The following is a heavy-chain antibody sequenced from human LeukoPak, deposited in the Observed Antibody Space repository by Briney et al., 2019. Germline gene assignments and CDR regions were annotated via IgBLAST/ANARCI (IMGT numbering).Heavy chain of an antibody. D-gene: IGHD1-26*01. V-gene: IGHV4-4*07. J-gene: IGHJ4*02. CDR3: ASEQTTSGGRRLDS. CDR1: GGSITDSF. CDR2: IYSSGIT. Sequence: KTSETLSLTCTVSGGSITDSFWTWIRQPAGKGLEWIGRIYSSGITNCSPSLKSRVTMSVDTFKNQFSLNLTSVTAADTAVYFCASEQTTSGGRRLDSWGQGTLVIVSS.